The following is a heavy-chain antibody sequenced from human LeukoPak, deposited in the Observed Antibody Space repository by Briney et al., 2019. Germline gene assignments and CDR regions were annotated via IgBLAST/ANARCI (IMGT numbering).Heavy chain of an antibody. V-gene: IGHV3-48*01. CDR1: GLTVSSYS. D-gene: IGHD1-26*01. Sequence: GGSLRLSCVASGLTVSSYSMNWVRQAPGKGLEWVSYISSSSSTIYYADSVKGRFTISRDNSKNTLYLQMNSLRAEDTAVYYCAKAAGSGSYGFDYWGQGTLVTVSS. J-gene: IGHJ4*02. CDR2: ISSSSSTI. CDR3: AKAAGSGSYGFDY.